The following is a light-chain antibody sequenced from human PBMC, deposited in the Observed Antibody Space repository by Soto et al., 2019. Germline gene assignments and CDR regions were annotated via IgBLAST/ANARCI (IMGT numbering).Light chain of an antibody. Sequence: QSVLAQPPSASGTPGQRVTISCSGSNSNIGSNTVNWYQQLPGTAPKLLIYSNSQRPSGVPDRFSGSKSGTSASLAISGLHSEDEADYYCAAWDDSLNAYAFGTGTKVTVL. CDR3: AAWDDSLNAYA. CDR2: SNS. CDR1: NSNIGSNT. J-gene: IGLJ1*01. V-gene: IGLV1-44*01.